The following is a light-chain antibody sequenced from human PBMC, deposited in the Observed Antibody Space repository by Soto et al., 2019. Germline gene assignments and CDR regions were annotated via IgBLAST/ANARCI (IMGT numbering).Light chain of an antibody. CDR3: CSYTTTSTYV. J-gene: IGLJ2*01. Sequence: QSVLTQPASVSGSPGQSITISCTGTSSDVGGYDYVSWYQQHPGKVPKLMIFEVFRRPSGISNRFSGSKSGNTASLTISGLQAEDEAYYYCCSYTTTSTYVFGGGTKVTVL. CDR2: EVF. CDR1: SSDVGGYDY. V-gene: IGLV2-14*01.